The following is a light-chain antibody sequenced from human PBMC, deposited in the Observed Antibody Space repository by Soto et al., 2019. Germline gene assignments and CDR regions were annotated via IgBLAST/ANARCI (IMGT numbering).Light chain of an antibody. V-gene: IGKV2-28*01. Sequence: DILITQSPLSLPVTPGDPASISCRSSQSLLHSNGYNYLDWYVQKPGQSPQLLIYFGSNRAPGVPDRFSGSGSGTDFTLKINRVEAEDVGTYYCLQALQSLNCGQGRRRAIK. CDR2: FGS. CDR1: QSLLHSNGYNY. J-gene: IGKJ5*01. CDR3: LQALQSLN.